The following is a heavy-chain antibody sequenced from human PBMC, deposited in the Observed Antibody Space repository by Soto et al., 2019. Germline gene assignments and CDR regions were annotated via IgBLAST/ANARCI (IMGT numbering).Heavy chain of an antibody. V-gene: IGHV3-23*01. Sequence: GGSLRLSCAASGFTFSSYAMSWVRQAPGKGLEWVSAISGSGGSTYYADSVKGRFTISRDNSKNTLYLQMNSLRAEDTAVYYCAKDYGDYEYYYYMDVWGKGTTVTVSS. CDR1: GFTFSSYA. J-gene: IGHJ6*03. CDR3: AKDYGDYEYYYYMDV. CDR2: ISGSGGST. D-gene: IGHD4-17*01.